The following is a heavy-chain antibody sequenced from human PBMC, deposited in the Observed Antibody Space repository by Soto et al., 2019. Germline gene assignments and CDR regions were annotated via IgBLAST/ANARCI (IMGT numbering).Heavy chain of an antibody. CDR1: GFTFSSYG. J-gene: IGHJ1*01. Sequence: QVQLVESGGGVVQPGRSLRLSCAASGFTFSSYGMHWVRQAPGKGLEWVSVISYDGSDKYYADSVKGRFTISRDNSNNTLYPQRDSLRAEDTAVYYCPKGVVVATTYFQHWGKGTLVAVSS. V-gene: IGHV3-30*18. D-gene: IGHD2-15*01. CDR2: ISYDGSDK. CDR3: PKGVVVATTYFQH.